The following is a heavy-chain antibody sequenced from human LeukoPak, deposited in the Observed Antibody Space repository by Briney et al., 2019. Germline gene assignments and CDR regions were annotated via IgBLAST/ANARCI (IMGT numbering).Heavy chain of an antibody. Sequence: TLSLTCSVSGGSISHSNYFWSWVRQPPGKGLEWIAYILYSGTAYYNPSLESRVTMSVDTSKNQFFLKMSSVTAADTAVYYCAREIIGATDTRDAFDIWGQGTMVTVSS. J-gene: IGHJ3*02. D-gene: IGHD6-13*01. CDR2: ILYSGTA. V-gene: IGHV4-30-4*08. CDR1: GGSISHSNYF. CDR3: AREIIGATDTRDAFDI.